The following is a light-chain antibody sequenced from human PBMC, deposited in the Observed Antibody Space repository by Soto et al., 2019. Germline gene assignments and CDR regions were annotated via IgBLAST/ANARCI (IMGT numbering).Light chain of an antibody. CDR1: QGIGNF. Sequence: DIKMTQSPSSLSASIGDRVTISCRASQGIGNFLAWYQQKPGEVPKLLIYAASTLQSGVPSRFIGGGSGTDFTLTISSLQPEDVATYFCQTYNSARWTFAQGTKVEVK. J-gene: IGKJ1*01. V-gene: IGKV1-27*01. CDR2: AAS. CDR3: QTYNSARWT.